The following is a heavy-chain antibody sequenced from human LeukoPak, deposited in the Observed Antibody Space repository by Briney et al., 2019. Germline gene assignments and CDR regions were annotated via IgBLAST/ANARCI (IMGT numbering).Heavy chain of an antibody. D-gene: IGHD5-12*01. Sequence: GASVKVSCKVSGYTLTELSKHWVRQAPGKGLEWMGGFDPEDGETIYAQKFQGRVTMTEDTSTDTAYMELSSLRSEDTAVYYCAAIVAEGDYYYYYGMDVWGQGTTVTVSS. CDR3: AAIVAEGDYYYYYGMDV. CDR1: GYTLTELS. CDR2: FDPEDGET. V-gene: IGHV1-24*01. J-gene: IGHJ6*02.